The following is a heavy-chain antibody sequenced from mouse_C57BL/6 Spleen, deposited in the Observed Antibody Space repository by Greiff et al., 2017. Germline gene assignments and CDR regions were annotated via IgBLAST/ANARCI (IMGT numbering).Heavy chain of an antibody. CDR2: IHPNSGST. V-gene: IGHV1-64*01. CDR1: GYTFTSYW. J-gene: IGHJ2*01. D-gene: IGHD2-4*01. Sequence: QVQLQQPGAELVKPGASVKLSCKASGYTFTSYWMHWVKQRPGQGLEWIGMIHPNSGSTNYNEKFKSKATLTVDKSSSTAYMQLSSLTSEDSAVYYCAREEDYDYDGDDWGKGTTLTVSS. CDR3: AREEDYDYDGDD.